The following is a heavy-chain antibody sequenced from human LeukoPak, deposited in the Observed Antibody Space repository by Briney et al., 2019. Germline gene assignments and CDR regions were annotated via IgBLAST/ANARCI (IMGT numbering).Heavy chain of an antibody. D-gene: IGHD3-3*01. CDR1: GFTVSSNY. Sequence: PGGSLRLSCVASGFTVSSNYMSWVRQAPGKGLEWVSAISGSGGSTYYADSVKGRFTISRDNSKNTLYLQMNSLRAEDTAVYYCAKEIRFLEWLLYRYPAFDYWGQGTLVTVSS. V-gene: IGHV3-23*01. CDR3: AKEIRFLEWLLYRYPAFDY. CDR2: ISGSGGST. J-gene: IGHJ4*02.